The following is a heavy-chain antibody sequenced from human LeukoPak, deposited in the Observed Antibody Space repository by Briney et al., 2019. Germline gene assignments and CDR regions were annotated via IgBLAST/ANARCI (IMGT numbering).Heavy chain of an antibody. V-gene: IGHV4-34*01. D-gene: IGHD4-23*01. CDR1: GGSFSDYY. CDR2: IYYNGNT. J-gene: IGHJ4*02. Sequence: SETLSLTCAVYGGSFSDYYWGWIRQPPGERLEWLGTIYYNGNTYYNPSLQSRVIISVDTSKNQFSLKLTSVTAPDTAVYYCARTVGTHRFDYWGQGILVTVSS. CDR3: ARTVGTHRFDY.